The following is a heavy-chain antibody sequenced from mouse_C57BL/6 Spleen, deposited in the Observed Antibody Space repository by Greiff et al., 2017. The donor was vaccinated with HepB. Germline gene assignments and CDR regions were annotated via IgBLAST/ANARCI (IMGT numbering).Heavy chain of an antibody. CDR3: ASYYGSPFAY. D-gene: IGHD1-1*01. CDR1: GYTFTDYN. CDR2: INPNNGGT. J-gene: IGHJ3*01. Sequence: VQLQQSGPELVKPGASVKIPCKASGYTFTDYNMDWVKQSHGKSLEWIGDINPNNGGTIYNQKFKGKASLTVDKSSSTAYMELRSLTSEDTAVYYCASYYGSPFAYWGQGTLVTVSA. V-gene: IGHV1-18*01.